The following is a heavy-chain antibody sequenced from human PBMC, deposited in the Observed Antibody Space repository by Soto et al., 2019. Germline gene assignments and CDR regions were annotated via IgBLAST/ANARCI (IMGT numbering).Heavy chain of an antibody. Sequence: ASVKVSCKASGYTFTSYDINWVRQATGQGLEWMGWMNPNSGNTGYAQKFQGRVTMTRNTSISTAYMELSSLRSEDTAVYYCARGLRFLEWLLEYNWFAPWGQGTLVTVSS. D-gene: IGHD3-3*01. J-gene: IGHJ5*02. V-gene: IGHV1-8*01. CDR3: ARGLRFLEWLLEYNWFAP. CDR2: MNPNSGNT. CDR1: GYTFTSYD.